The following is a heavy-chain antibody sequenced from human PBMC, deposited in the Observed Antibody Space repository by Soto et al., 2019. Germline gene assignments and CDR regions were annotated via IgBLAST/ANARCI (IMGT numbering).Heavy chain of an antibody. J-gene: IGHJ5*02. CDR3: ARGGSNWNYAGWFDP. CDR2: MNPNSGNT. Sequence: ASVKVSCKASGYTFTSYDINWVRQATGQGLEWMGWMNPNSGNTGYAQKFQGRVTMTRNTSISTAYMELSSLRSEDTAVYYCARGGSNWNYAGWFDPWRQGTLVTVSS. V-gene: IGHV1-8*01. CDR1: GYTFTSYD. D-gene: IGHD1-7*01.